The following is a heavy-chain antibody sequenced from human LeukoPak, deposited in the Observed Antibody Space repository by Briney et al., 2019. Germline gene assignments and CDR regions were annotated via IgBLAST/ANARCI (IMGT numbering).Heavy chain of an antibody. CDR1: GPSFSGYY. CDR2: INHRGST. Sequence: PSETLSLTCALYGPSFSGYYWSWVRHPPGKGLEWIGEINHRGSTNYTPSLKSRVTISVDTSKNQSSLKLSSVTAADTAVYYCARSPDSSTSSDYSGAGDLVTVS. D-gene: IGHD2-2*01. V-gene: IGHV4-34*01. J-gene: IGHJ4*02. CDR3: ARSPDSSTSSDY.